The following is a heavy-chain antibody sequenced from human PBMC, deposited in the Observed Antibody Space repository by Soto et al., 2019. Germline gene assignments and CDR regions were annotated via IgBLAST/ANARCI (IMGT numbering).Heavy chain of an antibody. CDR3: APKGHYYYYYMDV. CDR1: GFTFSSYS. J-gene: IGHJ6*03. V-gene: IGHV3-21*01. CDR2: ISSSSSYI. Sequence: EVQLVESGGGLVKPEGSLRLSCAASGFTFSSYSMNWVRQAPGKGLEWVSSISSSSSYIYYADSVKGRFTISRDNAKNSLYLQMNSLRAEDTAVYYCAPKGHYYYYYMDVWGKGTTVTVSS.